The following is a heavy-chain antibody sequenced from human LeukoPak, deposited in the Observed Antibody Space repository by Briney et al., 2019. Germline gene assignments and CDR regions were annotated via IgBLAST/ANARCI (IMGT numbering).Heavy chain of an antibody. CDR1: GFSVSTKY. D-gene: IGHD6-13*01. CDR2: LYTSGTT. J-gene: IGHJ4*02. CDR3: ARGLSIAAAGTDY. Sequence: GGSLRLSCAVSGFSVSTKYMNWVRQAPGKGLEWVSVLYTSGTTYYADSVKGRFSISRDSSDNTLYLQMNSLRVEDTGVYYCARGLSIAAAGTDYWGQGTLVTVSS. V-gene: IGHV3-66*01.